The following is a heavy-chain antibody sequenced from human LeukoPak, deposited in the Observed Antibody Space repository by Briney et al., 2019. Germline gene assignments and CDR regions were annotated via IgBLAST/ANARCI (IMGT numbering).Heavy chain of an antibody. V-gene: IGHV4-30-4*08. CDR2: IYYSGST. Sequence: SETLSLTCTVSGGSISSGDYYWSWIRQPPGKGLEWIGYIYYSGSTYYNPSLKSRVTISVDTSKNQFSLQLSSVTAADTAVYYCASGPLPAPVYFDYWGQGTLVTVSS. CDR1: GGSISSGDYY. J-gene: IGHJ4*02. D-gene: IGHD2-2*01. CDR3: ASGPLPAPVYFDY.